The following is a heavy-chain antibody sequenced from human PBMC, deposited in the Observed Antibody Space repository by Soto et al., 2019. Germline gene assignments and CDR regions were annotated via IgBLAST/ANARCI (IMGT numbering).Heavy chain of an antibody. J-gene: IGHJ4*02. CDR2: ISGSGGST. Sequence: EVQLLESGGGLVQPGGSLRLSCAASGFSFSSYAMSWVRQAPGKGLEWVSAISGSGGSTYYADSVKGRFTISRDNSKNTLYLQMNSLRAEDTAVYYCAKSRWSDIVLMVYDYWGQGTLVTVSS. CDR1: GFSFSSYA. CDR3: AKSRWSDIVLMVYDY. V-gene: IGHV3-23*01. D-gene: IGHD2-8*01.